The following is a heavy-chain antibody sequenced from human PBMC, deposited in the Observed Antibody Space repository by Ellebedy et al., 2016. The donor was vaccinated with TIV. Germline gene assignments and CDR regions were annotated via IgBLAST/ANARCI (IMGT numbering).Heavy chain of an antibody. V-gene: IGHV3-33*08. J-gene: IGHJ4*02. CDR3: ARDRWLVLGGDY. Sequence: GGSLRLXXAASGFTFSNYGMHWVRQAPGKGLEWVAVISSDGSNTYYGDSVKGRFTISRGNSKNTLYLQMNSLRAEDMAVYYCARDRWLVLGGDYWGQGTLVTVSS. CDR2: ISSDGSNT. D-gene: IGHD6-19*01. CDR1: GFTFSNYG.